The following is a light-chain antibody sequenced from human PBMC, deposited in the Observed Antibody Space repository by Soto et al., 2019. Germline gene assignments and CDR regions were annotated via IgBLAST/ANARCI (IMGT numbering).Light chain of an antibody. CDR2: GDT. CDR3: QSYDSSLSGHVV. J-gene: IGLJ2*01. CDR1: SSDIGGGYE. Sequence: QLVLTQPPSVSGAPGQRVTISCTGSSSDIGGGYEVHWYQHLPGSVPKLLIYGDTNRPSGVPDRFSGSKSGTSASLAITGLQAEDEADYYCQSYDSSLSGHVVFGGGTQLTVL. V-gene: IGLV1-40*01.